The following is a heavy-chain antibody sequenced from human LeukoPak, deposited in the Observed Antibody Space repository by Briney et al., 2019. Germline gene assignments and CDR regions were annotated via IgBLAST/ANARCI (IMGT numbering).Heavy chain of an antibody. CDR1: GFNFVNHA. J-gene: IGHJ4*02. CDR3: ARDFNWNEPYYFDY. CDR2: TSSNGEVK. D-gene: IGHD1-1*01. Sequence: GGSLRLSCVASGFNFVNHAMSWIRQAPGKGLEWVSGTSSNGEVKYYADSVKGRFTVSRDNSKDTLYLQMDSLGVEDTAMYYCARDFNWNEPYYFDYWGPGTLVTVSS. V-gene: IGHV3-23*01.